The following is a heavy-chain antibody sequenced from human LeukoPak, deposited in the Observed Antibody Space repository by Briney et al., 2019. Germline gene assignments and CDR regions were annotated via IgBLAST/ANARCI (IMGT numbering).Heavy chain of an antibody. CDR2: IWYDGSNK. CDR3: ARGDYGDYALDY. Sequence: GGSLRLSCAASGFTFSSYGMHWVRQAPGKGLEWVAVIWYDGSNKYYADSVKGRFTISRDNSKNTLYLQMNSLRAEDTAVYYCARGDYGDYALDYWGQGTLVTVSS. D-gene: IGHD4-17*01. V-gene: IGHV3-33*01. J-gene: IGHJ4*02. CDR1: GFTFSSYG.